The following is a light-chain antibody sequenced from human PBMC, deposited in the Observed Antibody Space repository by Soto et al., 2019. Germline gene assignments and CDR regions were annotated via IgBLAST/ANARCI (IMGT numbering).Light chain of an antibody. Sequence: DIQMTQSPSSLSASVGDRVTITCRASQSIVSYLNWYQQKPGKAPRLLIYAASSLQTGVPSRFSGSGSGTDFTLTISSLKPEDFATYYCQQTYSTPPWTFGQGTKVDIK. J-gene: IGKJ1*01. CDR1: QSIVSY. CDR3: QQTYSTPPWT. CDR2: AAS. V-gene: IGKV1-39*01.